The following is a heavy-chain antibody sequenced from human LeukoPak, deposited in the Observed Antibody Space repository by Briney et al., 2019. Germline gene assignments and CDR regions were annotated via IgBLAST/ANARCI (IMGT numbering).Heavy chain of an antibody. CDR3: AREPARVGQFYFDN. CDR2: VYTSGSM. D-gene: IGHD2-2*01. J-gene: IGHJ4*02. CDR1: GASISSGSYE. V-gene: IGHV4-61*02. Sequence: PSETLSLTCTVAGASISSGSYEWAWLRQPGGKGRDWIGRVYTSGSMHYHPSPKSRPSISVDTSKNLFSLNLSFVTAADTAVYYCAREPARVGQFYFDNWGQGILVTVSS.